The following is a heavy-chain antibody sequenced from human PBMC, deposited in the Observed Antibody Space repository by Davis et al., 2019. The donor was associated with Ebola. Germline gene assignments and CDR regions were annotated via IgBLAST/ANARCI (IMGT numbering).Heavy chain of an antibody. D-gene: IGHD3-22*01. V-gene: IGHV5-51*01. J-gene: IGHJ4*02. CDR1: GYSFSTYW. Sequence: GESLKISCKVSGYSFSTYWIGWVRQLPRRGLEWMGTVYPGDSDTRYSPSFQGHVTISADRSTNTAYLQWSNLRASDTAIYYCAKLGRSSDYFGRHFDWWGQGTLVTVSS. CDR3: AKLGRSSDYFGRHFDW. CDR2: VYPGDSDT.